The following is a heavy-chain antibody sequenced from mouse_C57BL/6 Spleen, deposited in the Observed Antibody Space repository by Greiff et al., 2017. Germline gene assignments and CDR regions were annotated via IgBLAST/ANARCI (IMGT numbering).Heavy chain of an antibody. V-gene: IGHV1-59*01. D-gene: IGHD2-3*01. J-gene: IGHJ2*01. CDR1: GYTFTSYW. Sequence: QVQLKQPGAELVRPGTSVKLSCKASGYTFTSYWMHWVKQRPGQGLEWIGVIDPSDSYTNYNQKFKGKATLTVDTSSSTAYMQLSSLTSEDSAVYYCARRMGYFDYWGQGTTLTVSS. CDR3: ARRMGYFDY. CDR2: IDPSDSYT.